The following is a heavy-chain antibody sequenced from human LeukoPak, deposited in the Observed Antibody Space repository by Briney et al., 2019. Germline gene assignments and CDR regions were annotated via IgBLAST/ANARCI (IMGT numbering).Heavy chain of an antibody. CDR1: GFTFSSYG. Sequence: GGSLRLSCAASGFTFSSYGMHWVRQAPGKGLEWVAVISYDGSNKYYADSVKGRFTISRDNSKNTLYLQMNSLRAEDTAVYYCAKALQGKIPSSSSDYYYYYYMDVWGKGTTVTVSS. V-gene: IGHV3-30*18. D-gene: IGHD6-6*01. CDR2: ISYDGSNK. J-gene: IGHJ6*03. CDR3: AKALQGKIPSSSSDYYYYYYMDV.